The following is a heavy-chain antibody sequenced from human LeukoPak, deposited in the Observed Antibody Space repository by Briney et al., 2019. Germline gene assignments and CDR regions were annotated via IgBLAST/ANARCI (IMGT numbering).Heavy chain of an antibody. Sequence: PGGSLRLSCAASGFIFDNFGMTWVRQAAGKGLEWVSRISASGHSTTYADSVKGRITISRDNSKNTLFLQMHSLRDDDTAVYYCARDEYSSSRAFDIWGQGTMVTVSS. J-gene: IGHJ3*02. CDR3: ARDEYSSSRAFDI. D-gene: IGHD6-6*01. CDR1: GFIFDNFG. V-gene: IGHV3-23*01. CDR2: ISASGHST.